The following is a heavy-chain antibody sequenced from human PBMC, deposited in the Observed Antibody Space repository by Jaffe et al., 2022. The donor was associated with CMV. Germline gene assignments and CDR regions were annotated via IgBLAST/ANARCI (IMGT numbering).Heavy chain of an antibody. CDR2: ISWNSGSI. J-gene: IGHJ6*02. CDR3: AKDIGEDYSYYYGMDV. V-gene: IGHV3-9*01. Sequence: EVQLVESGGGLVQPGRSLRLSCAASGFTFDDYAMHWVRQAPGKGLEWVSGISWNSGSIGYADSVKGRFTISRDNAKNSLYLQMNSLRAEDTALYYCAKDIGEDYSYYYGMDVWGQGTTVTVSS. CDR1: GFTFDDYA. D-gene: IGHD3-10*01.